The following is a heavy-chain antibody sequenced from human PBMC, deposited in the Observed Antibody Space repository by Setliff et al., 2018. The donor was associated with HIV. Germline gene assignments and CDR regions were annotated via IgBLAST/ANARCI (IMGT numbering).Heavy chain of an antibody. CDR3: ARVADGYNSYFDY. J-gene: IGHJ4*02. V-gene: IGHV3-7*01. D-gene: IGHD5-18*01. CDR1: GFTFSNAW. Sequence: PGGSLRLSCAASGFTFSNAWMSWVRQAPGKGLEWVANIKQGGSEKYYVDSVKGRFTMSRDNAKNSLFLQMHSLRAGDTAVYYCARVADGYNSYFDYWGQGTVVTVSS. CDR2: IKQGGSEK.